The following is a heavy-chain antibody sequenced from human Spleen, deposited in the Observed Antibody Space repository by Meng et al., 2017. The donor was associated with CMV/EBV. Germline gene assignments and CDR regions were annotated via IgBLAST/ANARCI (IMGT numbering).Heavy chain of an antibody. V-gene: IGHV3-20*04. D-gene: IGHD1-26*01. CDR3: ARDPYSGSYIPDY. CDR2: NGWNGGTT. J-gene: IGHJ4*02. CDR1: GLTFDDCG. Sequence: GESLKISCAASGLTFDDCGMSWVRQGPGEGLEWVSVNGWNGGTTGYADSVKGRFTISRHNAKNSLYLQMNSLRVEDTAVYYCARDPYSGSYIPDYWGQGTLVTVSS.